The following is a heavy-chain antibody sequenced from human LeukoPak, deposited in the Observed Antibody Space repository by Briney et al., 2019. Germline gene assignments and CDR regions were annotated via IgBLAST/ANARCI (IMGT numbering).Heavy chain of an antibody. Sequence: GGSLRLSCAASGFTFDDYAMHWVRRAPGKGLEWVSLISWDGGSTYYADSVKGRFTISRDNSKNSLYLQMNSLRAEDTAVYYCACPRGAMDAFDIWGQGTMVTVSS. D-gene: IGHD3-10*01. V-gene: IGHV3-43D*03. J-gene: IGHJ3*02. CDR2: ISWDGGST. CDR3: ACPRGAMDAFDI. CDR1: GFTFDDYA.